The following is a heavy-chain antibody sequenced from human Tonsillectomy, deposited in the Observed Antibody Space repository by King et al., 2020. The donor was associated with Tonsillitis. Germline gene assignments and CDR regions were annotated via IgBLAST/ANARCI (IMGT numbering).Heavy chain of an antibody. V-gene: IGHV3-23*04. J-gene: IGHJ4*02. CDR2: ISDSGGST. CDR3: AKNWALFYFDF. CDR1: GFIFSKYG. D-gene: IGHD3-16*01. Sequence: VQLVESGGGLVQPGGSLRLSCAASGFIFSKYGMSWVRQAPGKGLEWVSAISDSGGSTYYADSVKGRFTISRDNSKNTLYLQMNSLRAEDTAVYYCAKNWALFYFDFWGQGTLVTVSS.